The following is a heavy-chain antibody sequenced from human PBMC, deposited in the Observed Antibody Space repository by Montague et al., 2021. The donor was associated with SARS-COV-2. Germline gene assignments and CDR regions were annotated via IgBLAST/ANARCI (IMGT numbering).Heavy chain of an antibody. D-gene: IGHD3-10*01. CDR2: IYTSGTT. Sequence: SETLSLTCTVSGGSISSYYWSWIRQPAGKGLERIGRIYTSGTTNYNPSLKSRVTMSVDTSKNQFSLTLSLVTAADTAAYYCAGGSGIINFYNSGMDVWGQGTTVTVSS. V-gene: IGHV4-4*07. CDR3: AGGSGIINFYNSGMDV. J-gene: IGHJ6*02. CDR1: GGSISSYY.